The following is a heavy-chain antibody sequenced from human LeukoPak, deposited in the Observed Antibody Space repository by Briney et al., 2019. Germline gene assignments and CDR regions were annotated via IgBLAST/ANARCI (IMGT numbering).Heavy chain of an antibody. J-gene: IGHJ4*02. Sequence: GGSLRLSCAASGFTFSSYWMHWVRHAPGKGLVWVSRINGDGSRTNYADSVKGRFTISRDNSKNTLYLQMNSLRAEDTAVYYCAKDREDCSGGSCYFGPFDYWGQGALVTVSS. CDR1: GFTFSSYW. V-gene: IGHV3-74*01. CDR2: INGDGSRT. D-gene: IGHD2-15*01. CDR3: AKDREDCSGGSCYFGPFDY.